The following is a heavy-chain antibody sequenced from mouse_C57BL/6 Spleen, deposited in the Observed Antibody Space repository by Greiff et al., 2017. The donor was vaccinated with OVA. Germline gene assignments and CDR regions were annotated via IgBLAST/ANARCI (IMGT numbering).Heavy chain of an antibody. Sequence: VQLQPPGAELVRPGSSVKLSCTASGYTFTSYWMHWVKQRPIQGLEWIGNIDPSDSETHYTQKFKDKVIFIVDKSSSTTYMQLSSLTSEDSAVDYCARRGYYVDYAMDYWGKGTSVTVST. D-gene: IGHD2-3*01. V-gene: IGHV1-52*01. J-gene: IGHJ4*01. CDR3: ARRGYYVDYAMDY. CDR2: IDPSDSET. CDR1: GYTFTSYW.